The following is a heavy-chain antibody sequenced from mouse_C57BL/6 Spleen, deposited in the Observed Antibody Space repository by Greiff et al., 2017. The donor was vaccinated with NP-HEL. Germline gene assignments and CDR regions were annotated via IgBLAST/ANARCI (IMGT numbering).Heavy chain of an antibody. CDR3: ASEGIITTEGDWYFDV. Sequence: ESGPGLVKPSQSLSLTCSVTGYSITSGYYWNWIRQFPGNKLEWMGYISYDGSNNYNPSLKNRISITRDTSKNQSFLKLNSVTTEDTATYYCASEGIITTEGDWYFDVWGTGTTVTVSS. CDR1: GYSITSGYY. CDR2: ISYDGSN. V-gene: IGHV3-6*01. D-gene: IGHD1-1*01. J-gene: IGHJ1*03.